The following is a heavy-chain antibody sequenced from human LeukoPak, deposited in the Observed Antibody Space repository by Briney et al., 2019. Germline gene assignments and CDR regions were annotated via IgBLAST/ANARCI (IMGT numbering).Heavy chain of an antibody. Sequence: GESLKISCKGSGYSFTSYWIGWVRQMPGKGLEWMGIIYPGDSDTRYSPSFQGQVAISADKSISTAYLQWSSLKASDTAMYYCARLGYSGYVLPSRSWVDYWGQGTLVTVSS. CDR2: IYPGDSDT. J-gene: IGHJ4*02. CDR3: ARLGYSGYVLPSRSWVDY. D-gene: IGHD5-12*01. V-gene: IGHV5-51*01. CDR1: GYSFTSYW.